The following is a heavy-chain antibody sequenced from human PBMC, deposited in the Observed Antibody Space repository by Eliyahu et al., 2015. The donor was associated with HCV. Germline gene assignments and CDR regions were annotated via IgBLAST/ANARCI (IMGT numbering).Heavy chain of an antibody. CDR3: ARDQATRGLGMDV. D-gene: IGHD1-1*01. CDR1: GGSISSYY. CDR2: IYYSGST. V-gene: IGHV4-59*01. Sequence: QVQLQESGPGLVKPSETLSLTCTVSGGSISSYYWSWIRQPPGKGLEWIGYIYYSGSTNYNPSLKSRVTISVDTSKNQFSLKLSSVTAADTAVYYCARDQATRGLGMDVWGQGTTVTVSS. J-gene: IGHJ6*02.